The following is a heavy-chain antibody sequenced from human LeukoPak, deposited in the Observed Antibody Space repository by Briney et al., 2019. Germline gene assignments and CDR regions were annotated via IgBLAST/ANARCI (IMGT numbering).Heavy chain of an antibody. Sequence: PSETLSLTCTVSGGSISSGGYYWSWIRQHPGKGLEWIGYIYYSGSTYYNPSLKSRVTISVDTSKNQFSLKLSSVTAADTAVYYCARAYGSASRRYYFDYWGQGTLVTVSS. CDR3: ARAYGSASRRYYFDY. D-gene: IGHD3-10*01. CDR1: GGSISSGGYY. V-gene: IGHV4-31*03. CDR2: IYYSGST. J-gene: IGHJ4*02.